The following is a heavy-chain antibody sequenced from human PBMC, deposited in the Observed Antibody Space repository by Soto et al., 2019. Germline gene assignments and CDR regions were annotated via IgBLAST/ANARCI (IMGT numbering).Heavy chain of an antibody. V-gene: IGHV5-10-1*01. Sequence: PGESLKISCKGSGYIFTSYWISWVRQMPGKGLEWMGRIDPSDSYTNYSPSFQGHVTISADKSISTAYLQWSSLKASDTAMYYCATISKEWDSGSYYYYYGMDVGGQGTTVTV. J-gene: IGHJ6*02. D-gene: IGHD1-26*01. CDR2: IDPSDSYT. CDR3: ATISKEWDSGSYYYYYGMDV. CDR1: GYIFTSYW.